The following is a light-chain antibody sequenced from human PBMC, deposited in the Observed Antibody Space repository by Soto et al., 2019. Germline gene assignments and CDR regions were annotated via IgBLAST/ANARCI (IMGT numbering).Light chain of an antibody. V-gene: IGKV3-11*01. CDR2: DVS. J-gene: IGKJ1*01. CDR3: QQRDNWPWT. CDR1: QSVRSN. Sequence: EIVLTQSPATLSFSPGERATLSCRASQSVRSNLAWYQHKPGQAPRLLIYDVSNRATGIPGRFSGSGFGTDFTLTISNVEPEDFAVYYCQQRDNWPWTFGQGAKVEIE.